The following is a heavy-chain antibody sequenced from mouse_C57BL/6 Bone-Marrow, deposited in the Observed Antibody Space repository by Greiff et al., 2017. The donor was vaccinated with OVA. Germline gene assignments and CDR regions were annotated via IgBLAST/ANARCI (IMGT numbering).Heavy chain of an antibody. CDR3: ARNWGYGSSYGYFDV. V-gene: IGHV2-2*01. CDR2: IWSGGST. CDR1: GFSLTSYG. J-gene: IGHJ1*03. D-gene: IGHD1-1*01. Sequence: QVQLKESGPGLVQPSQSLSITCTVSGFSLTSYGVPWVRQSPGKGLEWLGVIWSGGSTDYNAAFISRLSISKDNSKSQVFFKMNSLQADDTAIYYCARNWGYGSSYGYFDVWGTGTTVTVSS.